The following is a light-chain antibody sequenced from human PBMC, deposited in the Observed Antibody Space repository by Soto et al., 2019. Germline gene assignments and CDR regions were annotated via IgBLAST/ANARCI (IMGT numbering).Light chain of an antibody. V-gene: IGLV2-14*01. CDR1: SSDVGGYNY. Sequence: QSALTQPASVSGSPGQSVTISCTGTSSDVGGYNYVSWYQQHPGKAPKLVIYGVNYRPSGVSARFSGSKFQNTASLTISGLQSEDEADYYCSSLRSGSVVLFGGGTKRTVL. CDR2: GVN. CDR3: SSLRSGSVVL. J-gene: IGLJ3*02.